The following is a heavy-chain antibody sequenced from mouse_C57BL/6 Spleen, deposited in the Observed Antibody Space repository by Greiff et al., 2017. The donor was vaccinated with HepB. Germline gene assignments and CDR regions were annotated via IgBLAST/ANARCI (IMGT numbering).Heavy chain of an antibody. V-gene: IGHV1-55*01. CDR1: GYTFTSYW. D-gene: IGHD1-1*01. J-gene: IGHJ3*01. CDR3: AIYYGSSYWFAY. CDR2: IYPGSGST. Sequence: QVQLQQPGAELVKPGASVKMSCKASGYTFTSYWITWVKQRPGQGLEWIGDIYPGSGSTNYNEKFKSKATLTVDTSSSTAYMQLSSLTSEDSAVYYCAIYYGSSYWFAYWGQGTLVTVSA.